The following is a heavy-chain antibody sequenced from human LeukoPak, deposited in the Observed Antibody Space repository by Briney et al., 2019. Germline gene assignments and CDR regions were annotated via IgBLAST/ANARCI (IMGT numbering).Heavy chain of an antibody. CDR1: GFTFDDYG. V-gene: IGHV3-20*01. D-gene: IGHD3-22*01. CDR2: INWNGGST. J-gene: IGHJ5*02. Sequence: GGSLRLSCAASGFTFDDYGMSWVRQAPGKGLEWVSGINWNGGSTGYADSVKGRITISRDNAKNSLYLQMNSLRAEDTALYHCARVSYYYDSSGYYHNWFDPWGQGTLVTVSS. CDR3: ARVSYYYDSSGYYHNWFDP.